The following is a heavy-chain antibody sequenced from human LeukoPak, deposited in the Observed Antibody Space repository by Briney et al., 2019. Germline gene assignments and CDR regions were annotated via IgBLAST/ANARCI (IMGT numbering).Heavy chain of an antibody. CDR1: GGSIRRTNYY. CDR2: IHYSGTT. J-gene: IGHJ4*02. Sequence: SETLSLTCTVSGGSIRRTNYYWGWIRQPPGKRLEWIGSIHYSGTTYNNPSLKSRVTISVDTSKNQFSLKMSSVTAADTAVYYCAITPGPYDSSTNYYPFDYWGQGTLVTVSS. CDR3: AITPGPYDSSTNYYPFDY. D-gene: IGHD3-22*01. V-gene: IGHV4-39*07.